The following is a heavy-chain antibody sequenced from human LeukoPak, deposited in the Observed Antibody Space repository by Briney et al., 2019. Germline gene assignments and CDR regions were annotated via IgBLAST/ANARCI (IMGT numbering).Heavy chain of an antibody. D-gene: IGHD3-22*01. J-gene: IGHJ5*02. CDR2: VELSGRT. CDR1: GGSISSTNW. V-gene: IGHV4-4*02. Sequence: SGTLSLTCGVSGGSISSTNWWTWVRQPPGEGLEWIGEVELSGRTNYNPSLESRVTISVDMSANHISLKLTSVTAADTAVYYCARHTGPLSMITTWGQGTLVTVSS. CDR3: ARHTGPLSMITT.